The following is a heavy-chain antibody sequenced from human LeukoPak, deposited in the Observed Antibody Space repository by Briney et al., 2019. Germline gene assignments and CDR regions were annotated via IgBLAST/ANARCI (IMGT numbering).Heavy chain of an antibody. CDR3: ARVGQGYYGSGSYYIPYYYYGMDV. Sequence: GGSLRLSCAASGFTFSSYAMSWIRQAPGKGLEWVSYISSSSSYTNYADSVKGRFTISRDNAKNSLYLQMNSLRAEDTAVYYCARVGQGYYGSGSYYIPYYYYGMDVWGQGTTVTVSS. D-gene: IGHD3-10*01. CDR1: GFTFSSYA. V-gene: IGHV3-11*06. CDR2: ISSSSSYT. J-gene: IGHJ6*02.